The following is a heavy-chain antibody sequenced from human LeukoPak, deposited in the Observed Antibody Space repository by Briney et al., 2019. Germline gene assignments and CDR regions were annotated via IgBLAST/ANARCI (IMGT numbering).Heavy chain of an antibody. CDR3: ATLGKTTRRAEAFVGY. V-gene: IGHV1-46*03. Sequence: ASVKVSCKASGYTFTSYYMHWVRQAPGQGLEWIGIINPSGGSTSYAQKFQGRVTMTRDTSTSTVYMELSSLRSEDTAVYYCATLGKTTRRAEAFVGYWGQGTLVTVSS. CDR1: GYTFTSYY. D-gene: IGHD3-16*01. J-gene: IGHJ4*02. CDR2: INPSGGST.